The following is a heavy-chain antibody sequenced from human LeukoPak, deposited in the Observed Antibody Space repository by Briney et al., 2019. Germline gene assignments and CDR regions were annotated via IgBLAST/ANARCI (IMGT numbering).Heavy chain of an antibody. J-gene: IGHJ4*02. D-gene: IGHD3-10*01. CDR3: TTDLNGGYLDY. CDR1: GFTFGKYW. V-gene: IGHV3-7*03. CDR2: IKLDGSEK. Sequence: GGSLRLSCVASGFTFGKYWMSWVRQAPGKGLEWVANIKLDGSEKNYVDSVKGRFTISRDNTKNSLYLQMNSLRVEDTAVFYCTTDLNGGYLDYWGQGTLVTVSS.